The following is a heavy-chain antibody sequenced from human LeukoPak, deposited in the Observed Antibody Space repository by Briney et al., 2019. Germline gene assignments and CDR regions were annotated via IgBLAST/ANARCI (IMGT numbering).Heavy chain of an antibody. Sequence: ASVKVSCKASGYTFTSYAMNWVRQAPGQGLEWMGWINTNTGNPTYAQGFTGRFVFSLDTSVSTAYLQISSLKAEDTAVYYCARDRSLEQQLSIYYYSYMVVWGKGTTVTVSS. CDR3: ARDRSLEQQLSIYYYSYMVV. CDR2: INTNTGNP. J-gene: IGHJ6*03. CDR1: GYTFTSYA. D-gene: IGHD6-13*01. V-gene: IGHV7-4-1*02.